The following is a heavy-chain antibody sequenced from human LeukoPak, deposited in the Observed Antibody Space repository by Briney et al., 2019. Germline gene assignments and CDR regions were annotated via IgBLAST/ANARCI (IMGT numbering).Heavy chain of an antibody. V-gene: IGHV3-33*08. J-gene: IGHJ4*02. CDR1: GFTFSNAW. D-gene: IGHD4-17*01. CDR3: ARLSVTTWYYFDY. Sequence: GGSLRLSCAASGFTFSNAWMSWVRQAPGKGLEWVALIGYDGTNEYYADSVKGRFTISGDNSKNTLYLQMKSLRAEDTAVYYCARLSVTTWYYFDYWAQGTLVTVSS. CDR2: IGYDGTNE.